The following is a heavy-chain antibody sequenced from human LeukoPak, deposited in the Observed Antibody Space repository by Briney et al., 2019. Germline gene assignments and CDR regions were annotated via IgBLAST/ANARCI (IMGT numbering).Heavy chain of an antibody. Sequence: ATVKVSCKASGYTFTTYGITWVRQAPGQGLEWMGWISAYNGNTNYAQKLQGRVTMTTDTSTSTAYMELRSLRSDDTAVYYCARALVDGYKELGYWGQGTLVTVSS. V-gene: IGHV1-18*01. J-gene: IGHJ4*02. CDR3: ARALVDGYKELGY. CDR1: GYTFTTYG. D-gene: IGHD5-24*01. CDR2: ISAYNGNT.